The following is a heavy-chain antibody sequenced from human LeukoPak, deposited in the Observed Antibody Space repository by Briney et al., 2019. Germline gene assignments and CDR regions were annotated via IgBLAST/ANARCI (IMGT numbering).Heavy chain of an antibody. V-gene: IGHV4-59*01. CDR2: IHYSGAI. CDR3: ARALSGTYGLFQH. J-gene: IGHJ1*01. D-gene: IGHD1-26*01. CDR1: GGSISTYY. Sequence: PSETLSLTCTVSGGSISTYYWSWIRQPPGKGLEWIAHIHYSGAIKYNPSLKSRVSISVDTSKNQFSLNLNSVTAADTAVYYCARALSGTYGLFQHWGQGTLVTVSS.